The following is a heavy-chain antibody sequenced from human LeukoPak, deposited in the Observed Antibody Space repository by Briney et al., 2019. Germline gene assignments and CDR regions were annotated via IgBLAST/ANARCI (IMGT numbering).Heavy chain of an antibody. J-gene: IGHJ4*02. CDR1: GFTFSSYA. CDR2: ISYDGSDK. V-gene: IGHV3-30*18. Sequence: GGSLRLSCAASGFTFSSYAMHWVRQAPGKGLEWVALISYDGSDKYYADSVKGRFTISRDNSKNTLYLQMNSLRAEDTAVYYCAKDEYGDLGYWGQGTLVTVSS. CDR3: AKDEYGDLGY. D-gene: IGHD4-17*01.